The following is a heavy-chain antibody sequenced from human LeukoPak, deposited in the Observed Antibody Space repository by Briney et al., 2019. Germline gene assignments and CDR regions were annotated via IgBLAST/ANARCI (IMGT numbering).Heavy chain of an antibody. Sequence: ASVKVSCKPSGYTFNKYAINWVRQAPGQGLGWMGWINTNTGNPSYARDFTGRFVLSLDTSVNSAFLQINNLKAEDTAFYYCTLGSYWGQGTLVTVSS. D-gene: IGHD3-10*01. J-gene: IGHJ4*02. CDR3: TLGSY. V-gene: IGHV7-4-1*02. CDR1: GYTFNKYA. CDR2: INTNTGNP.